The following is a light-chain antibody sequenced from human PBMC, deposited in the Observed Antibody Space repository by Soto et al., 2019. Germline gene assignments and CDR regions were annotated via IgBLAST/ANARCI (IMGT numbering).Light chain of an antibody. CDR1: QSVSSSY. V-gene: IGKV3-20*01. CDR2: GAS. CDR3: QQYGSSPT. Sequence: EIVLTQSPGTLSLSPGERATLSCRASQSVSSSYLAWYQQKPGQSPRLLIYGASSRATGIPDRFSGSGSGRDFTLTISRLEPEDFGVYYCQQYGSSPTFGQGTKVEVK. J-gene: IGKJ1*01.